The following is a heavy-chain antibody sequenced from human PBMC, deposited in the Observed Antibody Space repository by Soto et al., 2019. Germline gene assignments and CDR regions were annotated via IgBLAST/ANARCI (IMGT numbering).Heavy chain of an antibody. CDR1: GYTFTSYC. CDR2: ISAYNGNT. CDR3: ARDLRGYCSSTSCSGYHL. V-gene: IGHV1-18*01. Sequence: XSVKVSCNASGYTFTSYCISWVRHSPGQGLEWMGWISAYNGNTNYAQKLQGRVTMTTDTSTSTAYMELRSLRSDDTAVYYCARDLRGYCSSTSCSGYHLWGQGTMVTVSS. J-gene: IGHJ3*01. D-gene: IGHD2-2*01.